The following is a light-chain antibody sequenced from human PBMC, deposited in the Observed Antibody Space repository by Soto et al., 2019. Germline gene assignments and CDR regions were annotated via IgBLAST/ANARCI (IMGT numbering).Light chain of an antibody. Sequence: QAVLTQPPSASGTPGQRVAISCSGSSSNIGAGFDVHWYQQLPGTAPKLLIYDNSNRPSGVPDRFSGSKSGTSASLAITGLQAEDGTDYYCQSYDSRLSAVVFGGGTQLTVL. CDR1: SSNIGAGFD. CDR3: QSYDSRLSAVV. J-gene: IGLJ2*01. V-gene: IGLV1-40*01. CDR2: DNS.